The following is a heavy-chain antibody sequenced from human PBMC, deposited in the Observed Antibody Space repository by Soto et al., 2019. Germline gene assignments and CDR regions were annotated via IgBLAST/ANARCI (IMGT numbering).Heavy chain of an antibody. CDR1: GFSFDDYA. CDR2: ISWNSGNI. Sequence: EVQVVEWGGGLEQPGRSLRLSCAASGFSFDDYAMHWVRQAPGKGLEWVSCISWNSGNIVYSDSVKGRFTISRDNATNSLSLQMNSLRAEDTALYYCTKGSSTSCFSPLDHWGQGTLVTVSS. D-gene: IGHD2-2*01. V-gene: IGHV3-9*01. J-gene: IGHJ4*02. CDR3: TKGSSTSCFSPLDH.